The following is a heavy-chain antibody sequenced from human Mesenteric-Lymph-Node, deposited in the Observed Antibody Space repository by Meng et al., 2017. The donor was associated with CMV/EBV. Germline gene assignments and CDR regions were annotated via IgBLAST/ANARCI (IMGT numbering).Heavy chain of an antibody. CDR2: IKQDGSEK. CDR1: GFTFSSYW. CDR3: ARGRCGTSCYTFDF. D-gene: IGHD2-2*02. V-gene: IGHV3-7*04. J-gene: IGHJ4*02. Sequence: GGSLRLSCAASGFTFSSYWMSWVRQAPGKGLEWVANIKQDGSEKYYEDSVKGRFTISRDNAKNSLYLQVNSLRAEDTAVYYCARGRCGTSCYTFDFWGQGTLVTVSS.